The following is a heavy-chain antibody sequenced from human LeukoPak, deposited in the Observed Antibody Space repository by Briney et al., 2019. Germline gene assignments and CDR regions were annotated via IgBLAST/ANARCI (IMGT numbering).Heavy chain of an antibody. D-gene: IGHD6-19*01. CDR2: ISYDGSNK. Sequence: PAGGSLRLSCAASGFTFSYYGLHWVRQAPGKGLEWVAVISYDGSNKYYADSVKGRFTISRDDSKNTLYLQMNSLRAEDTAVYYCAREGLAFDYWGQGTLVTVSS. V-gene: IGHV3-30*03. CDR3: AREGLAFDY. J-gene: IGHJ4*02. CDR1: GFTFSYYG.